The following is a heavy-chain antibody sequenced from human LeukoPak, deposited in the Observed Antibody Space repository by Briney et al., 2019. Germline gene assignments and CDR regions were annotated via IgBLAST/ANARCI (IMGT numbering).Heavy chain of an antibody. D-gene: IGHD2-15*01. CDR2: IYPGDSDT. V-gene: IGHV5-51*01. J-gene: IGHJ6*02. Sequence: GESLKISCQGSGYSFTSYWIAWVRQMPGKGLEWMGIIYPGDSDTRYSPSFQGQVTISADKSISTAYLQWSSLKASDTAMYYCARHYGCSGGSCYHYYGLDVWGQGTTVTVSS. CDR3: ARHYGCSGGSCYHYYGLDV. CDR1: GYSFTSYW.